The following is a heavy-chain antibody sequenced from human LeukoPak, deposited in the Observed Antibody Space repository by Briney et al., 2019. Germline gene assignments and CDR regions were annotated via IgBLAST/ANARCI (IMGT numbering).Heavy chain of an antibody. CDR3: ARVYCSSTSCYTFGY. D-gene: IGHD2-2*02. Sequence: SGTLSLTCAVSGGSISSSNWWSWVRQPPGKGLEWIGAIYHSGSTNYNPSLKSRVTISVDKSKNQFSLKLSSVTAADTAVYYCARVYCSSTSCYTFGYWGQGTLVTGSS. CDR1: GGSISSSNW. CDR2: IYHSGST. J-gene: IGHJ4*02. V-gene: IGHV4-4*02.